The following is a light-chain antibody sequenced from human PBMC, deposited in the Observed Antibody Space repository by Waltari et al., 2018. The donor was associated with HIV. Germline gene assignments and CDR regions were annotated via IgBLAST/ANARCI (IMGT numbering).Light chain of an antibody. CDR1: SSDVGGYNY. J-gene: IGLJ3*02. CDR2: DVS. V-gene: IGLV2-11*01. Sequence: QSALTQPRSVSGSPGQAVTISCTGTSSDVGGYNYGSWYQQHPGKAPKLMLYDVSKRPSGFPDRFSCSKSGNTASLTISGLQAEDEADYYCCSYAGSYSWVFGGGTKLTVL. CDR3: CSYAGSYSWV.